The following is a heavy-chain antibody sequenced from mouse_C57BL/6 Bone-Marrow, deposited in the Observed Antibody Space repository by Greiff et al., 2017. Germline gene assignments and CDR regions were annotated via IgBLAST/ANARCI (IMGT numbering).Heavy chain of an antibody. CDR1: GYTFTSYW. Sequence: QVQLQQPGAELVMPGASVKLSCKASGYTFTSYWMHWVKQRPGQGLEWIGEIDPSDSYTNYNQKFKGKSTLTVDKSSSTAYMQLSSLTSEDSAVYYCARGVGRGDYWGQGTTLTVSS. CDR2: IDPSDSYT. V-gene: IGHV1-69*01. J-gene: IGHJ2*01. CDR3: ARGVGRGDY. D-gene: IGHD4-1*01.